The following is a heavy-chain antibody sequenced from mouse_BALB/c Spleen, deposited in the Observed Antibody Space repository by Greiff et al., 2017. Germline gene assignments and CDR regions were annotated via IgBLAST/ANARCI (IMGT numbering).Heavy chain of an antibody. CDR3: NAGGVAKAMYY. CDR2: IDPENGDT. V-gene: IGHV14-4*02. Sequence: EVKLLESGAELVRSGASVKLSCTASGFNIKDYYMHWVKQRPEQGLEWIGWIDPENGDTEYAPKFQGKATMTADTSSNTAYLQLSSLTSEDTAVYYCNAGGVAKAMYYGGQGTSVTVSS. J-gene: IGHJ4*01. CDR1: GFNIKDYY. D-gene: IGHD1-1*01.